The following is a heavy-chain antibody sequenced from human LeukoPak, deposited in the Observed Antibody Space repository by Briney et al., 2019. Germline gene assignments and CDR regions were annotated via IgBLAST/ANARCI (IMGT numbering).Heavy chain of an antibody. CDR1: GFTFSSYA. J-gene: IGHJ5*01. Sequence: GGSLRLPCAASGFTFSSYAMSWVRQAPGKGLEWVSSISGSGTNTDYADSVKGRFTISRDNSKNTVNVQMNSLRAEDTAVYYCAKATSPVHSRNWFDSWGQGTLVTVSS. D-gene: IGHD6-13*01. CDR3: AKATSPVHSRNWFDS. CDR2: ISGSGTNT. V-gene: IGHV3-23*01.